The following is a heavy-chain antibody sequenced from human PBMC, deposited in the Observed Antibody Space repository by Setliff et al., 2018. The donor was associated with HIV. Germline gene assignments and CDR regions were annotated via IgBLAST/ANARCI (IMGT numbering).Heavy chain of an antibody. J-gene: IGHJ4*02. V-gene: IGHV4-59*01. CDR2: IYYIGNT. D-gene: IGHD3-22*01. CDR3: ARGRSRYYYDGSGYYVDY. CDR1: GGSISGYY. Sequence: SETLSLTCTVSGGSISGYYWSWIRQPPGKGLEWIGYIYYIGNTNYNPSLKGRVTPSVDTSKNQLSLKLSSVTAADAAVYYCARGRSRYYYDGSGYYVDYWGQGTLVTVSS.